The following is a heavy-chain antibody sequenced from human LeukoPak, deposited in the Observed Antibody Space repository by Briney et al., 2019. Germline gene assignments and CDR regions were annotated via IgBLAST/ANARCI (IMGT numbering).Heavy chain of an antibody. Sequence: ASVKVSCKASGYTFTSYDINWVRQATGQGLEWMGWMNPNSGNTGYAQKFQGRVTMTRNTSISTAYMELSSLRPEDTAVYYCARGETWFGELSYDYWGQGTLVTVSS. CDR1: GYTFTSYD. J-gene: IGHJ4*02. D-gene: IGHD3-10*01. V-gene: IGHV1-8*01. CDR2: MNPNSGNT. CDR3: ARGETWFGELSYDY.